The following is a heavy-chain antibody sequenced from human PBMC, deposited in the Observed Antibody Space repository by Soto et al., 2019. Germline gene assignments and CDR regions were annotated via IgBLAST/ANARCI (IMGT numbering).Heavy chain of an antibody. D-gene: IGHD2-2*01. V-gene: IGHV4-59*01. CDR3: ARGVGYCSSTSCHPNWFDP. J-gene: IGHJ5*02. CDR1: GGSISSYY. CDR2: IYYSGST. Sequence: SETLSLTCTVSGGSISSYYWSWIRQPPGKGLEWIGYIYYSGSTNYNPSPKSRVTISVDTSKNQFSLKLSSVTAADTAVYYCARGVGYCSSTSCHPNWFDPWGQGTLVTVSS.